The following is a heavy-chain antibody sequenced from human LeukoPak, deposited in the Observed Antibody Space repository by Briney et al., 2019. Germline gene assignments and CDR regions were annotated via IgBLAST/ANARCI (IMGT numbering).Heavy chain of an antibody. CDR2: IYHSGST. CDR1: GGSISRGGYY. D-gene: IGHD2-8*02. Sequence: ASQTLSLTCTVSGGSISRGGYYWSWIRQPPGKGLEWIGYIYHSGSTYYNPSLKSRVTISVDRSKNQFSLKLSSVTAADTAVYYCARWSTGGGYFDYWGQGTLVTVSS. J-gene: IGHJ4*02. CDR3: ARWSTGGGYFDY. V-gene: IGHV4-30-2*01.